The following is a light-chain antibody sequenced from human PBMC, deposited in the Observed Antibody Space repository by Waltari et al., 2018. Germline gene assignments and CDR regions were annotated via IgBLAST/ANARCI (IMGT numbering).Light chain of an antibody. CDR3: LQHRSYPWT. CDR1: RDIRNY. V-gene: IGKV1-9*01. Sequence: DIQLTQSPSFLSASVGDRVTFTCRASRDIRNYLAWYQQKSGKAPKLLIFAASTLQSGVPSRFSGSGSGTEFSLTISSLQPEDFAVYYCLQHRSYPWTFGQGTRVEIK. J-gene: IGKJ1*01. CDR2: AAS.